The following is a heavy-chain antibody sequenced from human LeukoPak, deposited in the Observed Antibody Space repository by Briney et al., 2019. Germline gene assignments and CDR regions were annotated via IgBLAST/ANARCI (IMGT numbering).Heavy chain of an antibody. Sequence: PSETLSLTCTVSGGSISSYYWSWIRQPPGKGLEWIGYIYYSGSTNYNPSLKSRVTISVDTSKNQFSLKLSSVTAADTAVYYCARVVVPAAIWARGNYYYYMDVWGEGTTVTVSS. V-gene: IGHV4-59*08. D-gene: IGHD2-2*01. CDR1: GGSISSYY. CDR2: IYYSGST. J-gene: IGHJ6*03. CDR3: ARVVVPAAIWARGNYYYYMDV.